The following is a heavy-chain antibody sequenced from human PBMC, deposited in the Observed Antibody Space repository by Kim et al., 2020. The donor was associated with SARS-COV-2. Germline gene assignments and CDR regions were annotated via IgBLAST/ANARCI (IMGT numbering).Heavy chain of an antibody. CDR3: AREVSGPFDGMDV. D-gene: IGHD3-3*01. CDR1: GGSISSYY. CDR2: IYYSGST. V-gene: IGHV4-59*01. J-gene: IGHJ6*02. Sequence: SETLSLTCTVSGGSISSYYWSWIRQPPGKGLEWIGYIYYSGSTNYNPSLKSRVTISVDTSKNQFSLKLSSVTAADTAVYYCAREVSGPFDGMDVWGQGTTVTVSS.